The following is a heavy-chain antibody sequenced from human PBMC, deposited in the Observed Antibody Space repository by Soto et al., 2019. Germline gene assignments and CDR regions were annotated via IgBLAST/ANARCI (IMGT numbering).Heavy chain of an antibody. Sequence: PGGSLRLSCAASGFTFSSYSMNWVRQAPGKGLEWVSSISSSSSYIYYADSVKGRFTISRDNAKNSLYLQMNSLRAEDTAVYYCARDNAEYSSGWYAPGFAYFQHWGQGTLVTVSS. CDR1: GFTFSSYS. D-gene: IGHD6-19*01. CDR3: ARDNAEYSSGWYAPGFAYFQH. V-gene: IGHV3-21*01. CDR2: ISSSSSYI. J-gene: IGHJ1*01.